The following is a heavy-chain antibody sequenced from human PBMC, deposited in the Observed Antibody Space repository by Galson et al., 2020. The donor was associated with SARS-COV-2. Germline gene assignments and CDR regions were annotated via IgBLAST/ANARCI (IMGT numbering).Heavy chain of an antibody. V-gene: IGHV4-59*08. Sequence: ETSETLSLTCAVSIGSMTSHYWSWIRQAPGKGLEWIGYISYDGSTTYNPSLKSRVTISIDTSKNQFSLRLTSVTAADTALYYWAKLAEGRRSSEDYWGQGTRVTVSS. CDR3: AKLAEGRRSSEDY. D-gene: IGHD1-26*01. J-gene: IGHJ4*02. CDR2: ISYDGST. CDR1: IGSMTSHY.